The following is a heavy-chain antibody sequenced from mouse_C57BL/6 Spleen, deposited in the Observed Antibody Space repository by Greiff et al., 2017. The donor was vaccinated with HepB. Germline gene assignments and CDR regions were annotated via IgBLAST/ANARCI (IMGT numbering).Heavy chain of an antibody. CDR2: ISSGGSYT. CDR1: GFTFSSYG. CDR3: ARIYYGNYEIYFDY. Sequence: EVQLVESGGDLVKPGGSLKLSCAASGFTFSSYGMSWVRQTPDKRLEWVATISSGGSYTYYPDSVKGRFTISRDNAKNTLYLQMSSLKSEDTAMYYCARIYYGNYEIYFDYWGQGTTLTVSS. D-gene: IGHD2-1*01. J-gene: IGHJ2*01. V-gene: IGHV5-6*01.